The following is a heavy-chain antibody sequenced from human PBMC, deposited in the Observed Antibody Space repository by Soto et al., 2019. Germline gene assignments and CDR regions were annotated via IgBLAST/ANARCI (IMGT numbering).Heavy chain of an antibody. V-gene: IGHV3-66*01. CDR3: ARDRIAVAGNPEYFQH. J-gene: IGHJ1*01. CDR1: GFTVSSNY. Sequence: EVQLVESGGGLVQPGGSLRLSCAASGFTVSSNYMSWVRQAPGKGLEWVSVIYSGGSTYYADSVKGRFTISRDNSKTTLYRQMNSLRAEDTAVYYCARDRIAVAGNPEYFQHWGQGTLVTVSS. D-gene: IGHD6-19*01. CDR2: IYSGGST.